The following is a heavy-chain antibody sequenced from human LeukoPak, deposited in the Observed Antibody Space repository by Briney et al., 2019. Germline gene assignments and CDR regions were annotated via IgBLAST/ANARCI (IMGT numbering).Heavy chain of an antibody. CDR1: GGSISSSSYY. V-gene: IGHV4-39*01. Sequence: SETLSLTCTVSGGSISSSSYYWGWIRQPPGKGLEWIGSIYYSGSTYYNPSLKSRVTISVDTSKNQFSLKLSSVTAADTAVYYCARVARGGSYSYGYIDYYYYYYMGVWGKGTTVTVSS. CDR2: IYYSGST. CDR3: ARVARGGSYSYGYIDYYYYYYMGV. J-gene: IGHJ6*03. D-gene: IGHD5-18*01.